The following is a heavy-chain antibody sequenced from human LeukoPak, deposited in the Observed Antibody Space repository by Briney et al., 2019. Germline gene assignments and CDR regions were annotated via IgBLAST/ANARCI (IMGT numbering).Heavy chain of an antibody. V-gene: IGHV4-59*12. CDR2: IYYSGST. CDR1: GGSISSYY. CDR3: ARRAAALDS. D-gene: IGHD6-13*01. Sequence: KPSETLSLTCTVSGGSISSYYWSWIRQPPGKGLEWIGYIYYSGSTNYNPSLKSRVTMSVDTSKNQFSLRLNSVTAADTAIYYCARRAAALDSWGQGTLVTVSS. J-gene: IGHJ4*02.